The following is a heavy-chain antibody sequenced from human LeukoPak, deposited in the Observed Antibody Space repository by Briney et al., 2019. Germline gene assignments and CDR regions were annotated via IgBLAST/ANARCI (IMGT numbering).Heavy chain of an antibody. Sequence: SGTLSLTCAVYGGFFIGYYWSWIRQPPGKGLEWIGEINHSGSTNHNLSLKSRVTIPVHTSKNQFSLKLTSVTAADTALCYFARGLAIFLVWFDPWGQGTLVSVSS. CDR3: ARGLAIFLVWFDP. CDR2: INHSGST. CDR1: GGFFIGYY. D-gene: IGHD3-9*01. V-gene: IGHV4-34*01. J-gene: IGHJ5*02.